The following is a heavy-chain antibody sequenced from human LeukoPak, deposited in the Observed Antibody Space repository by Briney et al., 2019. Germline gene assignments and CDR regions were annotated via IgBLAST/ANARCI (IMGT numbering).Heavy chain of an antibody. V-gene: IGHV3-21*01. CDR2: ISSSSSYI. Sequence: PGGSLRLSCAASGFTFSSYSMNWVRQAPGKGLEWVSSISSSSSYIYYADSVKGRFTISRDNAKNSLYLQMNSLRAEDTAVYYCAKACGAYYYGSGCYYKGMYMDVWGKGTTVTISS. CDR3: AKACGAYYYGSGCYYKGMYMDV. CDR1: GFTFSSYS. D-gene: IGHD3-10*01. J-gene: IGHJ6*03.